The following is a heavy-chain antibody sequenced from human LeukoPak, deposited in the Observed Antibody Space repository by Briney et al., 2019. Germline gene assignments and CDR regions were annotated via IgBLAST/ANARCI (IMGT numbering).Heavy chain of an antibody. V-gene: IGHV4-39*07. CDR3: ARAPFVLLWFGEYLKKTYFDY. D-gene: IGHD3-10*01. Sequence: SGTLSLTCAVSGGSISSSSYYWGWIRQPPGKGLEWIGSIYYSGSTYYNPSLKSRVTISVDTSKNQFSLKLSSVTAADTAVYYCARAPFVLLWFGEYLKKTYFDYWGQGTLVTVSS. J-gene: IGHJ4*02. CDR2: IYYSGST. CDR1: GGSISSSSYY.